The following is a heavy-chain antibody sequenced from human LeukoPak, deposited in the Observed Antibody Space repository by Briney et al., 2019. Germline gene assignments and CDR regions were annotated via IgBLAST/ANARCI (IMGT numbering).Heavy chain of an antibody. V-gene: IGHV4-59*01. Sequence: KSSETLSLTCTVSGGSISSYYWSWIRQPPGKGLEWIGYIYYSGSTNYNPSLKSRVTISVDTSKNQFSLKLSSVTAADTAVYYCARRDYYGSGSYQNWGQGTLVTVSS. D-gene: IGHD3-10*01. CDR2: IYYSGST. J-gene: IGHJ4*02. CDR3: ARRDYYGSGSYQN. CDR1: GGSISSYY.